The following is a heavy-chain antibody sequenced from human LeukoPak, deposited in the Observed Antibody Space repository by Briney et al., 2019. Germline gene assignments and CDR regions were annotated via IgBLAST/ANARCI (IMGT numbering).Heavy chain of an antibody. CDR2: INPNGGDT. J-gene: IGHJ4*02. V-gene: IGHV1-2*06. CDR1: GYTFTGYH. D-gene: IGHD2-2*01. Sequence: AASVKVSCKASGYTFTGYHMRWVRQAPGQGLEWMGRINPNGGDTNYAQKFQGRVTMTRDTSISTAYMELSRLRSDDTAVYYCARDYCSSTSCLFDYWGQGTLVTVSS. CDR3: ARDYCSSTSCLFDY.